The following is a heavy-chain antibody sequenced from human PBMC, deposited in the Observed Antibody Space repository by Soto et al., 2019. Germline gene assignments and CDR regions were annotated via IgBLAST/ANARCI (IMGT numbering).Heavy chain of an antibody. Sequence: EVHLVESGGGLVQPGGSLRLSCAASGFTFSAYWMTWVRQAPGKGLEWVANINQDVSAKFFVDSVKGRFTISRDNAKNALDLQMNSLRAEDTAVYYCAKVSYNSWSIDYWGQGTLVTVSS. D-gene: IGHD6-6*01. CDR2: INQDVSAK. CDR3: AKVSYNSWSIDY. CDR1: GFTFSAYW. V-gene: IGHV3-7*01. J-gene: IGHJ4*02.